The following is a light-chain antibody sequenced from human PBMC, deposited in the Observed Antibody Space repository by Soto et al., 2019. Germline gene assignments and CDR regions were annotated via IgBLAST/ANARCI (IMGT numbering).Light chain of an antibody. V-gene: IGKV3-15*01. Sequence: EIVMTQSPATLSVSPGERATLSCRASQSVSSNLAWYQQKPGQAPRLLIYGASTRATGIPARFSGSGSGTDFTLTISSLEPEDFAVYYCQQRSNWPRTFGGGTKVAI. CDR3: QQRSNWPRT. CDR2: GAS. CDR1: QSVSSN. J-gene: IGKJ4*01.